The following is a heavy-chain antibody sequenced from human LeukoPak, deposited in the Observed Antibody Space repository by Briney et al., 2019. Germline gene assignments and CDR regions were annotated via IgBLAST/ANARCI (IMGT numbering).Heavy chain of an antibody. V-gene: IGHV3-48*04. CDR2: ISTGSISTI. Sequence: PGGSLRLSCAASGFTFNSYSMNWVRQAPGKGLEWVSYISTGSISTIYYADSVKGRFTISRDNAKNSLYLQMNSLRAEDTAVYYCARGESSWYGHYYYYGMDVWGQGTTVTVSS. CDR1: GFTFNSYS. CDR3: ARGESSWYGHYYYYGMDV. D-gene: IGHD6-13*01. J-gene: IGHJ6*02.